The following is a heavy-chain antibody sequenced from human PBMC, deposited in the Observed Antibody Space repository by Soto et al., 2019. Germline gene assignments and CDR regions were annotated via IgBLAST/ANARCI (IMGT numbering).Heavy chain of an antibody. CDR2: ISFEGSEE. V-gene: IGHV3-30*18. CDR1: GXTFSNYC. CDR3: GKDIAFKPNGPMAAVGVDY. Sequence: GSLRLACAASGXTFSNYCMHWVRQDPGKGLELVAMISFEGSEESYTDAVNGRFTISRDNSKNTLYLKMTSLRAEETAPYYCGKDIAFKPNGPMAAVGVDYWGPGTLVTVS. D-gene: IGHD2-8*01. J-gene: IGHJ4*02.